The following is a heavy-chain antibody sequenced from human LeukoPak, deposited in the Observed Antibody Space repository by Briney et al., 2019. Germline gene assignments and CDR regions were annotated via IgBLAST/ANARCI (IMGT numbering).Heavy chain of an antibody. CDR1: GLTFSSYW. CDR2: TDGSST. J-gene: IGHJ4*02. CDR3: ARGQQLVD. Sequence: GGSLRLSCAASGLTFSSYWMHWVRQAPGKGLVWVSRTDGSSTSYADSVKGRFTISRDNAKNTLYQQMNSLRAEDTAVYYCARGQQLVDWGQGTLVTVSS. V-gene: IGHV3-74*01. D-gene: IGHD6-13*01.